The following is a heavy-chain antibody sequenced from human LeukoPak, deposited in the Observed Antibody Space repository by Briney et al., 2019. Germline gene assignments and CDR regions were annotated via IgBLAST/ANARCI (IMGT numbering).Heavy chain of an antibody. J-gene: IGHJ4*02. V-gene: IGHV1-18*03. Sequence: ASVKVSCKASGYTFTSYGISWVRQAPGQGLEWMGWISAYNGNTNYAQKLQGRVTMTTDTSTSTAYMELRSLRSDDMAVYYCARDTGGYDFWSGYSPIDYWGQGTLVTVSS. CDR1: GYTFTSYG. CDR2: ISAYNGNT. CDR3: ARDTGGYDFWSGYSPIDY. D-gene: IGHD3-3*01.